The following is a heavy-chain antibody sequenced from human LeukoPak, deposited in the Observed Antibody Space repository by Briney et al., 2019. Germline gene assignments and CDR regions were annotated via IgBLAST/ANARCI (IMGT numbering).Heavy chain of an antibody. V-gene: IGHV4-31*11. CDR1: GGSISSGGYY. CDR2: IYYSGST. CDR3: ARGRRDYDSSGYYFDY. Sequence: SETLSLTCAVSGGSISSGGYYWSWIRQHPGKGLEGIGYIYYSGSTYYNPSLKSRVTISVDTSKNQFSLKLSSVTAADTAVYYCARGRRDYDSSGYYFDYWGQGTLVTVSS. D-gene: IGHD3-22*01. J-gene: IGHJ4*02.